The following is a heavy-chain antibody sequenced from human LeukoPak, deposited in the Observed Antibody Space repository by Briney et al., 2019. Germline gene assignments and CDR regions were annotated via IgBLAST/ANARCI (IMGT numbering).Heavy chain of an antibody. Sequence: GESLKISCEASGYSFTTYWIGWVRQMPGKGLEWMGIICPGDSDTRYSPSFQGRVTISADKSTSTAYLQWSSLKASDTAMYYCAKSHGGGATHSWGQGTLVTVST. CDR3: AKSHGGGATHS. J-gene: IGHJ4*02. D-gene: IGHD1-26*01. CDR2: ICPGDSDT. CDR1: GYSFTTYW. V-gene: IGHV5-51*01.